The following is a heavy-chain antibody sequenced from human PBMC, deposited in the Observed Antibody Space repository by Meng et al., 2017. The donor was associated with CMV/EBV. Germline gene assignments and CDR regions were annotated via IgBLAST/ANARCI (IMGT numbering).Heavy chain of an antibody. Sequence: SETLSLTCAVYGGSFSGYYWSWIRQPPGKGLEWIGEINHSGSTNYSPSLKSRVTISVDTSKNQFSLKLSSVTAADTAVYYCARGPYYVWGSYRAFDYWGQGTLVTVSS. CDR1: GGSFSGYY. J-gene: IGHJ4*02. V-gene: IGHV4-34*01. CDR3: ARGPYYVWGSYRAFDY. CDR2: INHSGST. D-gene: IGHD3-16*02.